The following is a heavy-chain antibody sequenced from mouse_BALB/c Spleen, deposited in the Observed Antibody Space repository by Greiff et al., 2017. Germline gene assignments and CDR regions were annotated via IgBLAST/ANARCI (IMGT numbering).Heavy chain of an antibody. Sequence: QVQLKQPGAELVKPGASVKLSCKASGYTFTSYWMHWVKQRPGQGLEWIGEINPSNGRTNYNEKFKSKATLTVDKSSSTAYMQLSSLTSEDSAVYYCARSLGYYYAMDYWGQGTSVTVSS. CDR1: GYTFTSYW. D-gene: IGHD4-1*01. V-gene: IGHV1S81*02. J-gene: IGHJ4*01. CDR2: INPSNGRT. CDR3: ARSLGYYYAMDY.